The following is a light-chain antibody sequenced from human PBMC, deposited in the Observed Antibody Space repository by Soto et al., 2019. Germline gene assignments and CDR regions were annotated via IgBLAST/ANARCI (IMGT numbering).Light chain of an antibody. CDR2: TAS. CDR1: QGISNY. CDR3: KHRHSYPLT. V-gene: IGKV1-9*01. J-gene: IGKJ4*01. Sequence: EIQFTQSPSFLSAYLGHRVTITFRSSQGISNYLAWYQQKAGKAPKLLIHTASTLQNGVPSRFSGSGSGTEFTLTISSLQPEDLATYSCKHRHSYPLTFGGGTKVDIK.